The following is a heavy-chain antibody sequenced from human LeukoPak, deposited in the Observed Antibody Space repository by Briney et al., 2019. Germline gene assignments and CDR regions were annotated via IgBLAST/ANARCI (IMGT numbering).Heavy chain of an antibody. CDR3: ARVDLLTGYYFFDY. V-gene: IGHV1-18*04. CDR1: GYIFTGYY. J-gene: IGHJ4*02. D-gene: IGHD3-9*01. CDR2: IRGNNGDT. Sequence: ASVKVSCKASGYIFTGYYMHWVRQAPGQGLEWVGWIRGNNGDTNYAQKFQGRVIMTTDTSTSTAYMELRSLRSDETAVYYCARVDLLTGYYFFDYWGQGTLVTVSS.